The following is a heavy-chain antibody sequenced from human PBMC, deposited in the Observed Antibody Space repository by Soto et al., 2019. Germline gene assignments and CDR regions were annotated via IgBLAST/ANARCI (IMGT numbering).Heavy chain of an antibody. CDR1: GFSFSSAW. CDR2: IKSKTDGGTT. V-gene: IGHV3-15*07. CDR3: TKDSLYTQMLVRFDF. Sequence: EVQLVESGGGLVKPGGSLRLSCAASGFSFSSAWINWVRQTPEKGLEWVGRIKSKTDGGTTDFAARVKDRFAISRDDSSDIMYMQINNLKTEDTGVYYCTKDSLYTQMLVRFDFWGLGTLVTVSS. D-gene: IGHD3-10*02. J-gene: IGHJ4*01.